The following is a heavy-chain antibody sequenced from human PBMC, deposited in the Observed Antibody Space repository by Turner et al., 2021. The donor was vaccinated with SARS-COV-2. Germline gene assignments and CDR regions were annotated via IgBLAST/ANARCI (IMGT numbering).Heavy chain of an antibody. J-gene: IGHJ6*02. Sequence: QVQLVQSGAEVKKPGSSVKVSCKASGATFSSYAISWVRQAPGQGLEWMGGIIPIFGTANYAQKFQGRVTITADESTSTAYMELSSLRSEDTAVYYCARVGGLRPNDYYYYGMDVWGQGTTVTVSS. CDR1: GATFSSYA. D-gene: IGHD3-16*01. CDR3: ARVGGLRPNDYYYYGMDV. CDR2: IIPIFGTA. V-gene: IGHV1-69*01.